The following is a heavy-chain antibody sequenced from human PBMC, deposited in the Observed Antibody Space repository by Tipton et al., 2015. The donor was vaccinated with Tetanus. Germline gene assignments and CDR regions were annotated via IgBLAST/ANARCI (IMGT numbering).Heavy chain of an antibody. CDR2: IYHSGST. D-gene: IGHD6-6*01. J-gene: IGHJ5*02. CDR1: GGSISSSNW. Sequence: TLSLTCAVSGGSISSSNWWSWVRQPPGKGLEWIGEIYHSGSTNYNPSLKSRVTISVDKSKNQFSLKLSSVTAADTAVYYCARDHGISLARQHNWFDPWGQGTLVTVSS. CDR3: ARDHGISLARQHNWFDP. V-gene: IGHV4-4*02.